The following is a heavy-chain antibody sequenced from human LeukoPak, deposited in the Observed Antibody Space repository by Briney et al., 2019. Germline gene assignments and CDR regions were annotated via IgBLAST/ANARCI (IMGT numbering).Heavy chain of an antibody. CDR3: ARGVPGPILRYFDWLSRRFDY. CDR1: GYTFTGYY. J-gene: IGHJ4*02. CDR2: INPNSGGT. Sequence: ASVKVSCKASGYTFTGYYIHWVRQAPGQGREWMGWINPNSGGTNYAQKFQGRVTMTRDTSINTAYMELNSLRSDDTAVYYCARGVPGPILRYFDWLSRRFDYWGQGTLVTVSS. D-gene: IGHD3-9*01. V-gene: IGHV1-2*02.